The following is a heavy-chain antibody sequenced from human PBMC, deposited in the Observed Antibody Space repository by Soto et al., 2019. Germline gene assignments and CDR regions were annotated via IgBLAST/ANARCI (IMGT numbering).Heavy chain of an antibody. Sequence: PSETLSLTCTVSGGSVSSCSYYWSWIRQPPVKGLEWIGYIYYIGSTNYNPSLKSRLTISVDTSKHQFSLKLSSVTAADTAVYYCARSGGYSKYIYYCYGMDVWGQGTTVT. CDR1: GGSVSSCSYY. J-gene: IGHJ6*02. V-gene: IGHV4-61*01. D-gene: IGHD4-4*01. CDR2: IYYIGST. CDR3: ARSGGYSKYIYYCYGMDV.